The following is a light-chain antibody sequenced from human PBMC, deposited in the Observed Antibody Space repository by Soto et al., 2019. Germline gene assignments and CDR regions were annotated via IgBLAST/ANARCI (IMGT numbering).Light chain of an antibody. CDR1: QSVGSY. CDR2: GAS. Sequence: EIVLTQSPATLSLSPGESATLSCRASQSVGSYLAWYQQKPGQAPRLVIYGASNRATGIPARFSGSGSGTDFTLTISSLEPEAFAVYYCQQRSNWPLTFGGGTKVEIK. V-gene: IGKV3-11*01. J-gene: IGKJ4*01. CDR3: QQRSNWPLT.